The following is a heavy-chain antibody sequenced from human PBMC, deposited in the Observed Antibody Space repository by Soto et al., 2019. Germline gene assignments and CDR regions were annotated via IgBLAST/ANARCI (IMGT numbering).Heavy chain of an antibody. V-gene: IGHV3-33*01. CDR2: IWYDGSKK. CDR3: ARVNDHLYYFDY. J-gene: IGHJ4*02. Sequence: QVQLVESGGGVVQPGRSLRLSCAASGFTFSSYGMHWVRQAPGKGLEWVAVIWYDGSKKYYADSVKGRVTISRDNSKNTLYLQMNCLRAEDTAVYYCARVNDHLYYFDYWGQGSLVTVSS. CDR1: GFTFSSYG. D-gene: IGHD1-1*01.